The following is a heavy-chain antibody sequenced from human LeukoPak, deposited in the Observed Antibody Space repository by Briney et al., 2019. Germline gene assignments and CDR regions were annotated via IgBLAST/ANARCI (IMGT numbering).Heavy chain of an antibody. V-gene: IGHV3-53*01. D-gene: IGHD7-27*01. CDR3: ARAAGDRIGYFDL. Sequence: GGSLRLSCTTSRFSVTSNYMGWVRQAPGEGLEWVSVLYTDGRTYYADSVRGRFTISRDNSKNSLSLQMNSLRAEDTAVYYCARAAGDRIGYFDLWGRGTRVTVSS. J-gene: IGHJ2*01. CDR1: RFSVTSNY. CDR2: LYTDGRT.